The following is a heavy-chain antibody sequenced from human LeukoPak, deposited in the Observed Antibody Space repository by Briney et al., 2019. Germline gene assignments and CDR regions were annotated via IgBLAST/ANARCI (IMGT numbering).Heavy chain of an antibody. Sequence: GGSLRLSCAASGFTFSSYWMSWVRQAPGKGLEWVAYIKEDGSEKYYVDSVKGRFTISRDNAKKPLFLQMNSLRVEDTAVYYCARGRNLAVWGQGTTVTVSS. CDR2: IKEDGSEK. CDR3: ARGRNLAV. V-gene: IGHV3-7*01. J-gene: IGHJ6*02. CDR1: GFTFSSYW.